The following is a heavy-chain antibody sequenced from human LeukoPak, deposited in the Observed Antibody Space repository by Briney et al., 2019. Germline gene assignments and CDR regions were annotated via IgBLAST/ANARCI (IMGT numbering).Heavy chain of an antibody. CDR1: GGSISSSSYY. J-gene: IGHJ4*02. D-gene: IGHD3-10*01. Sequence: PSETLSLTCTVSGGSISSSSYYWGWIRQPPGKGLEWIGSIYYGGSTYYNPSLKSRVTISEDTSKNQFSLKLSSVTAADTAVYFCASDYRGLSYWGQGTLVTVSS. CDR3: ASDYRGLSY. CDR2: IYYGGST. V-gene: IGHV4-39*01.